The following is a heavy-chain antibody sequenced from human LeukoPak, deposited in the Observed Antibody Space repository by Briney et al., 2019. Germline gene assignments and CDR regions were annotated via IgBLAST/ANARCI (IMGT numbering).Heavy chain of an antibody. V-gene: IGHV3-7*01. J-gene: IGHJ3*01. CDR3: ARSSV. CDR1: GFTFRTSW. D-gene: IGHD6-6*01. Sequence: GGSLRLSCAASGFTFRTSWLNWVRQAPGKGLEWVAGIGQDGNQSYVDSVKGRFTISRDNAKNSLYLQMNSLRAEDTAVYYCARSSVWGQGTMVTVSS. CDR2: IGQDGNQ.